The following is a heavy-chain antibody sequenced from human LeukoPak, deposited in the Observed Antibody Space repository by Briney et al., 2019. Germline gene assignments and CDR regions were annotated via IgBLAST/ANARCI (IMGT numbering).Heavy chain of an antibody. CDR1: GFTFSSYG. D-gene: IGHD3-10*01. CDR3: AREHYGSGNDY. J-gene: IGHJ4*02. CDR2: IWYDGSNK. V-gene: IGHV3-33*01. Sequence: GGSLRLSCAASGFTFSSYGMHWVRQAPGKGLEWVAVIWYDGSNKYYADSVKGRFTISRDNSKNTLYLQMNSLRAEDTAVYYCAREHYGSGNDYWGQGTLVTASS.